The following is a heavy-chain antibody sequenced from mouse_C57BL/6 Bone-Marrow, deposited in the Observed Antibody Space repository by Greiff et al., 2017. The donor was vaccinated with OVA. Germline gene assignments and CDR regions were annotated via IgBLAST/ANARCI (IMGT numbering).Heavy chain of an antibody. CDR1: GYTFTSYW. Sequence: VQLQQSGAELAKPGASVKLSCKASGYTFTSYWMHWVKQRPGQGLEWIGYINPSSGYTKYNQKFKDKATLTADKSSSTAYMQLSCLTSEDTAVYYCASNYGSSWGGYFDYWGQGTTLTVSS. D-gene: IGHD1-1*01. CDR2: INPSSGYT. J-gene: IGHJ2*01. V-gene: IGHV1-7*01. CDR3: ASNYGSSWGGYFDY.